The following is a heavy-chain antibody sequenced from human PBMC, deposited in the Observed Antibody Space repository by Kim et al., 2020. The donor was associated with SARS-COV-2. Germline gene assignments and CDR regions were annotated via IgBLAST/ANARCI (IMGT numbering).Heavy chain of an antibody. CDR2: I. V-gene: IGHV3-9*01. Sequence: IGYADSVKGRLTITRDNAKNSLYLQMNSLRAEDTALYYCAKDDSLNGPGYWGQGTLVTVSS. J-gene: IGHJ4*02. CDR3: AKDDSLNGPGY.